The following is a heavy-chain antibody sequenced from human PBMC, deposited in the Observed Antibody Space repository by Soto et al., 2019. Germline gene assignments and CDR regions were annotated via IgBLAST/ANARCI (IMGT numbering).Heavy chain of an antibody. Sequence: QLQLQESGPGLVKPSETLSLTCTVSGGSINSSSYYWGWIRQPPGKGLVWIGTIHYSGSTYYNPSLKSRGTISVDTSRNQFSLRLCSVTATDTAVYYWARSVVPAAKDAFDIWGQGTMVTVSS. CDR1: GGSINSSSYY. CDR2: IHYSGST. V-gene: IGHV4-39*01. D-gene: IGHD2-2*01. J-gene: IGHJ3*02. CDR3: ARSVVPAAKDAFDI.